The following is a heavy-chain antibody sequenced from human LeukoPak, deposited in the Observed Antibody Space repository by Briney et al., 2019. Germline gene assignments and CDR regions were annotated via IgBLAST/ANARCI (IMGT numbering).Heavy chain of an antibody. D-gene: IGHD3-10*01. J-gene: IGHJ3*02. V-gene: IGHV1-3*01. CDR3: ARESSMVRGLNAFDI. CDR2: INAGNGNT. CDR1: GYTFTSYA. Sequence: GPSVKLSCKASGYTFTSYAMHCVRRAPGQRLEWMGGINAGNGNTKYTQTFQGRVTITRDTSASTAYMELSSLRSEDTAVYYCARESSMVRGLNAFDIWGQGTMVTVSS.